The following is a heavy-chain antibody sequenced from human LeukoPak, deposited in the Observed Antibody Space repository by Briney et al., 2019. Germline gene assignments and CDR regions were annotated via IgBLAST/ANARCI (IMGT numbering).Heavy chain of an antibody. CDR2: ISKSGDST. D-gene: IGHD6-19*01. V-gene: IGHV3-23*01. CDR1: GFTFSSYP. J-gene: IGHJ4*02. CDR3: AKLSGWTGWFFDY. Sequence: GGSLRLSCAASGFTFSSYPISWVRQAPGKGLEWVSAISKSGDSTYYADSVKGRFTISRDNSKNTIYLQMNSLRVEDTAVYYCAKLSGWTGWFFDYWGQGTVVTVSS.